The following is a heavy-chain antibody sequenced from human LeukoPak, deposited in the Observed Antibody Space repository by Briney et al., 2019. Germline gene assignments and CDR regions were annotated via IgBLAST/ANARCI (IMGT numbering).Heavy chain of an antibody. D-gene: IGHD3-22*01. Sequence: ASETLSLTCTVSGGSISSSSYYWGWIRQPPGKGLEWIGSIYYSGSTYYNPSLKSRVTISVDTSKNQFSLKLSSVTAADTAVYYCARDRGDYYDSRVDYWGQGTLVTVSS. J-gene: IGHJ4*02. CDR3: ARDRGDYYDSRVDY. CDR1: GGSISSSSYY. CDR2: IYYSGST. V-gene: IGHV4-39*07.